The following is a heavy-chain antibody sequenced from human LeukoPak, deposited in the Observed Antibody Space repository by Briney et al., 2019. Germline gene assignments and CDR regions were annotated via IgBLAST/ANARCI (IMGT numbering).Heavy chain of an antibody. Sequence: SETLSLTCTVSDGSIINYYWGWVRQAPGKGLEWIGSIYYSGNTYYNPSLKSRVTISVDTSKNQFSLKLSSVTAADTAVYYCAMSTATITRRFDYWGQGTLVTVSS. J-gene: IGHJ4*02. CDR1: DGSIINYY. V-gene: IGHV4-39*07. CDR3: AMSTATITRRFDY. D-gene: IGHD5-12*01. CDR2: IYYSGNT.